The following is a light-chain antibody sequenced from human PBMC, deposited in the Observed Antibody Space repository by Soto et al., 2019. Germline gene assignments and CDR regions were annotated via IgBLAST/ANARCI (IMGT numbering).Light chain of an antibody. CDR3: AAWDDSLRTV. J-gene: IGLJ1*01. CDR2: RNN. CDR1: SSNIGSNY. Sequence: QSVLTQPPSASGTPGQRVTISCSGSSSNIGSNYVYWYQQLPGTAPKLLIYRNNQRPSGVPDRFSGSKSGTSASLAISGLRSEDEADYYCAAWDDSLRTVFGTGT. V-gene: IGLV1-47*01.